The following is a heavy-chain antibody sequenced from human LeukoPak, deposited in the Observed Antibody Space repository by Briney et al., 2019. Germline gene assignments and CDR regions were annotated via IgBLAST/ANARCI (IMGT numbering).Heavy chain of an antibody. J-gene: IGHJ5*02. CDR3: ARDTGCSRFDP. V-gene: IGHV3-74*01. CDR1: GFTFNSYW. D-gene: IGHD2-8*02. CDR2: INSDGSST. Sequence: GGSLRHSCAASGFTFNSYWMHWVRQAPGKGLVWVSRINSDGSSTSYADSVKGRLTISRDNAKNTLYLQMSSLRAEDTAVYYCARDTGCSRFDPWGQGTLVTVSS.